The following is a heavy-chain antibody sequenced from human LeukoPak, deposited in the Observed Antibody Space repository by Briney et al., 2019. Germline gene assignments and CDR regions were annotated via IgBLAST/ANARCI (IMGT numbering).Heavy chain of an antibody. D-gene: IGHD3-22*01. Sequence: EASVKVSCKASGYTFTGYYMHWVRQAPGQGLEWMGWINPNSGGTNYAQNFQGRVTMTWDTSISTAYMEVSRLRSDDTAVYYCAREDSSGYDYWGQGTLVTVSS. CDR3: AREDSSGYDY. V-gene: IGHV1-2*02. J-gene: IGHJ4*02. CDR1: GYTFTGYY. CDR2: INPNSGGT.